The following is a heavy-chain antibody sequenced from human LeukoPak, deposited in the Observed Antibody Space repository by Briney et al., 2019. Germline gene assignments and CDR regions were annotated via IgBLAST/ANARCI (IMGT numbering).Heavy chain of an antibody. CDR2: INAGSGNT. V-gene: IGHV1-3*01. CDR3: ARDGSSGSYSD. CDR1: GYTFTSYA. J-gene: IGHJ4*02. Sequence: ASVKVSCKASGYTFTSYAMHWVRQAPGQRLEWMGWINAGSGNTKYSQKFQGRVTITRDTSASTAYMELSSLRSEDTAVYYCARDGSSGSYSDWGQGTLVTVSS. D-gene: IGHD1-26*01.